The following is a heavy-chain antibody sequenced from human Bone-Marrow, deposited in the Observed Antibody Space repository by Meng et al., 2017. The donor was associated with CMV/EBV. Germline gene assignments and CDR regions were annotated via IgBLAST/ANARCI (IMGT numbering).Heavy chain of an antibody. CDR2: NYWDDDK. J-gene: IGHJ4*02. Sequence: QIPLKASGTTLMRPTQTLTLTCTVSRFSLSTTGVGVAWIRKPPGKALEWLALNYWDDDKRYSPSLKNRLTITKDTSKNQVILTMTNMDPVDTGTYYCAHRITYYRGAFDFWGQGTLVTVSS. V-gene: IGHV2-5*02. CDR3: AHRITYYRGAFDF. CDR1: RFSLSTTGVG. D-gene: IGHD3-3*01.